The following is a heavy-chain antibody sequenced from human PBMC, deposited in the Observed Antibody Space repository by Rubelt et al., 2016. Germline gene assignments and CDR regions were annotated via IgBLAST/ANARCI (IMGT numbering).Heavy chain of an antibody. J-gene: IGHJ4*02. D-gene: IGHD3-22*01. CDR2: IYYSGST. CDR1: GGSISSSSYY. V-gene: IGHV4-39*07. CDR3: ARDGVDYYYDSSGYYFDY. Sequence: QLQLQESGPGLVKPSETLSLTCTVSGGSISSSSYYWGWIRQPPGKGLEWIGSIYYSGSTSYNPSLKSRVTISVDTSKNQFSRKLSSVTAADTAVYYCARDGVDYYYDSSGYYFDYWGQGTLVTVSS.